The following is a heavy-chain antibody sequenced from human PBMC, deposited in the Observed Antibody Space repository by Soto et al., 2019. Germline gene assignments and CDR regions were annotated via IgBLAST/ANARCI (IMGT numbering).Heavy chain of an antibody. CDR3: ARDLFTMIVVVTPGNAFDI. Sequence: SVKVSCKASGYTFTSYGISWVRQAPVQGLEWMGWISAYNGNTNYAQKLQGRVTMTTDTSTSTAYMELRSLRSDDTAVYYCARDLFTMIVVVTPGNAFDIWGKGTMVTVSS. CDR1: GYTFTSYG. D-gene: IGHD3-22*01. J-gene: IGHJ3*02. CDR2: ISAYNGNT. V-gene: IGHV1-18*04.